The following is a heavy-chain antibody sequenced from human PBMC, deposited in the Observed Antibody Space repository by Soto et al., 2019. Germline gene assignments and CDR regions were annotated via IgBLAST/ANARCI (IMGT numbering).Heavy chain of an antibody. CDR3: ARSPTYYYGPYYYYMDV. J-gene: IGHJ6*03. Sequence: SETLSLTXTVSGGSISSGGYYWSWIRQHPGKGLEWIGYIYYSGSTYYNPSLKSRVTISVDTSKNQFSLKLSSVTATDTAVYYCARSPTYYYGPYYYYMDVWGKGTTVTVSS. CDR1: GGSISSGGYY. D-gene: IGHD3-10*01. V-gene: IGHV4-31*03. CDR2: IYYSGST.